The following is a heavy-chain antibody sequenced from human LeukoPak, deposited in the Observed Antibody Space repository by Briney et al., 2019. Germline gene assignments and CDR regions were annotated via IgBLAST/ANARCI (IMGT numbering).Heavy chain of an antibody. D-gene: IGHD4-17*01. CDR2: IYHSGSA. CDR1: GGSISSSGYS. Sequence: SETLSPTCAVSGGSISSSGYSWSWIRQPPGKGLEWIGYIYHSGSAYYNPSLKSRVTMSVDRSKNQFSLNLSSVTAADTAVYYCARSTPVTYYFDYWGQGTLVTVSP. V-gene: IGHV4-30-2*01. CDR3: ARSTPVTYYFDY. J-gene: IGHJ4*02.